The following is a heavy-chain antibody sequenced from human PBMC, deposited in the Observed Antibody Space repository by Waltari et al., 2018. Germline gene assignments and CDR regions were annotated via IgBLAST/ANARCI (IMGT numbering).Heavy chain of an antibody. D-gene: IGHD2-15*01. CDR1: GYTFTSYA. CDR2: INAGNGNP. CDR3: ARAQACSGGSCYSAGYDY. V-gene: IGHV1-3*03. Sequence: QVQLVQSGAEVKKPGASVKVSCKASGYTFTSYAMHWVRQAPGQRLEWMGWINAGNGNPKYSQEFQGRVTITRDTSASTAYMELSSLRSEDMAVYYCARAQACSGGSCYSAGYDYWGQGTLVTVSS. J-gene: IGHJ4*02.